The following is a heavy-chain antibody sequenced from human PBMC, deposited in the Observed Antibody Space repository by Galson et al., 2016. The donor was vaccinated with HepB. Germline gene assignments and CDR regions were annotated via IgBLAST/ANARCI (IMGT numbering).Heavy chain of an antibody. J-gene: IGHJ4*02. Sequence: SLRLSCAASGFTLSRHGMHWVRQAPGKGLEWVAVIWYDGSNENYADSVKGRFTISRDNSKNMLYLQLNSLRAEDTAVYYCARGRGDYERYFDSWGQGTRVTVSS. V-gene: IGHV3-33*08. CDR1: GFTLSRHG. CDR2: IWYDGSNE. CDR3: ARGRGDYERYFDS. D-gene: IGHD4-17*01.